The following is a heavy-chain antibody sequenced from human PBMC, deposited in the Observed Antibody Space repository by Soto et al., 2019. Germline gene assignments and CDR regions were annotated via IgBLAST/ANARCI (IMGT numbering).Heavy chain of an antibody. CDR3: ASRGYSSSWYPFDY. V-gene: IGHV4-59*08. J-gene: IGHJ4*02. D-gene: IGHD6-13*01. Sequence: ILKNPGKGLEWIGYIYYSGSTNYNPSLKSRVTISVDTSKNQFSLKLSSVTAADTAVYYCASRGYSSSWYPFDYWGQGTLVTVSS. CDR2: IYYSGST.